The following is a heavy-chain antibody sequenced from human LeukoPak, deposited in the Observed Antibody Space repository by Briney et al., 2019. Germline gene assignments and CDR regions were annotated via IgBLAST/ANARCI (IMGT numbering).Heavy chain of an antibody. V-gene: IGHV1-2*02. J-gene: IGHJ6*02. CDR3: ARQEVDTLVRGVTTYYDYYGMDV. CDR2: INPNSGGT. Sequence: SVKVSCKASGYTFTAYYIHWVRRAPGQGLEWMGWINPNSGGTESAQKFQGRVTMTRDTSISTAYMQLSRLRSDDTAVYYCARQEVDTLVRGVTTYYDYYGMDVWGQGTTVIVSS. CDR1: GYTFTAYY. D-gene: IGHD3-10*01.